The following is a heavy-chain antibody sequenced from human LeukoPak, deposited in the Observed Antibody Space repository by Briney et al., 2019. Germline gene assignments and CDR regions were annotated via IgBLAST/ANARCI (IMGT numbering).Heavy chain of an antibody. CDR2: MNPNSGNT. CDR1: GYTFTSYD. Sequence: ASVKVSCKASGYTFTSYDINWVRQATGQGLEWMGWMNPNSGNTGYAQKFQGRVTMTRNTSISTAYMELSSLRSEDTAVYYCARGGSFYSSSTDAFDIWGQGTMVTVSS. CDR3: ARGGSFYSSSTDAFDI. V-gene: IGHV1-8*01. D-gene: IGHD6-13*01. J-gene: IGHJ3*02.